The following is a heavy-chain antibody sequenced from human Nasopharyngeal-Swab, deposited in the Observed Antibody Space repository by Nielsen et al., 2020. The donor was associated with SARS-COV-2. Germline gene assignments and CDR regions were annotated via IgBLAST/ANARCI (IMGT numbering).Heavy chain of an antibody. J-gene: IGHJ4*02. CDR2: ISAYNGNT. CDR1: GYTFTSYG. Sequence: ASVKVSCKASGYTFTSYGISWVRQAPGQGLEWMGWISAYNGNTNYAQKLQGRVTMTTDTSTSTAYMELRSLRSDDTAVYYCARGVYDYVWGSTPYYWGQGTLVTVSS. CDR3: ARGVYDYVWGSTPYY. V-gene: IGHV1-18*01. D-gene: IGHD3-16*01.